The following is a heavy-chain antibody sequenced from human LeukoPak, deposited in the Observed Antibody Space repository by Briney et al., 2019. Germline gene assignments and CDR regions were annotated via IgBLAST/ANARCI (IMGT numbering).Heavy chain of an antibody. Sequence: GRSLRLSCAASGFTFSSYGMQWVRRAPGKGLEWVAVISHDGSVQYYADSVKGRFTISRDDSKNTLDLQMNSLRTEDTAVYYCAKEGTPMTAIYFDLWGQGTLVTVSS. D-gene: IGHD2-21*02. CDR2: ISHDGSVQ. V-gene: IGHV3-30*18. CDR3: AKEGTPMTAIYFDL. CDR1: GFTFSSYG. J-gene: IGHJ4*02.